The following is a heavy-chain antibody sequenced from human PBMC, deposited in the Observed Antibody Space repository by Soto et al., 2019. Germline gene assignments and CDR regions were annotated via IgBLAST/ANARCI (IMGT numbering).Heavy chain of an antibody. CDR1: GGSISSGGYS. CDR2: IYHSGST. V-gene: IGHV4-30-2*01. CDR3: ARFLRAASWFDP. Sequence: SETLSLTCAVSGGSISSGGYSWSWIRQPPGKGLEWIGYIYHSGSTYYNPSLKSRVTIPVDRSKNQFSLKLSSVTAADTAVYYCARFLRAASWFDPWGQGTLVTVSS. J-gene: IGHJ5*02.